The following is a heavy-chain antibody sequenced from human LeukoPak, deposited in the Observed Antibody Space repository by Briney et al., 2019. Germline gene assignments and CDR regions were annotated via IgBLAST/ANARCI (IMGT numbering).Heavy chain of an antibody. CDR1: VGSFRGYY. CDR2: INYSGIT. J-gene: IGHJ6*02. V-gene: IGHV4-34*01. CDR3: ARGPFAPDV. Sequence: LSLTCGVYVGSFRGYYWSWIRQPPGKGLEWIGDINYSGITNYNPSLKSRVTVSLDTSKNQFSLKVTSVTAADTAVYYCARGPFAPDVWGQGTTVTVSS.